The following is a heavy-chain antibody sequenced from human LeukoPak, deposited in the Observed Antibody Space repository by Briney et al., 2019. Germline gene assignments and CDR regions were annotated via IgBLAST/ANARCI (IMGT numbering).Heavy chain of an antibody. J-gene: IGHJ4*02. CDR2: MYYGGTT. CDR3: ARGSETPDAGY. D-gene: IGHD3-10*01. CDR1: GGSISSFY. Sequence: PSETLSLTCTVSGGSISSFYWSWIRQTPGKGLEWIGYMYYGGTTDYNPSLKSRVTISVDSSKNQFSLRLTSVTAADTAVYYCARGSETPDAGYWGQGILVSVSS. V-gene: IGHV4-59*01.